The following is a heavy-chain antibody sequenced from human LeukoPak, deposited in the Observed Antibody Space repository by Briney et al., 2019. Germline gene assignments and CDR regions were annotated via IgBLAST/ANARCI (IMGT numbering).Heavy chain of an antibody. CDR1: GFTFSSYA. V-gene: IGHV3-23*01. Sequence: GGSLRLSCAASGFTFSSYAMSWVRQAPGKGLEWVSTISTSGGSAYYADSVKGRFTISRDNSKNTLYLQMNSLRAEDTAVYYCAKDRSQWLVWDKYYFDYWGQGTLVTVSS. J-gene: IGHJ4*02. CDR2: ISTSGGSA. D-gene: IGHD6-19*01. CDR3: AKDRSQWLVWDKYYFDY.